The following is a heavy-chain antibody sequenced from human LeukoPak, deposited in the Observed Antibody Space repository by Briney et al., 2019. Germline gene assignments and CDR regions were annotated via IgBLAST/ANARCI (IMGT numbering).Heavy chain of an antibody. V-gene: IGHV3-30*02. CDR1: GFTFSSYG. CDR3: ANFSPDFDY. J-gene: IGHJ4*02. Sequence: GGSLRLSCAASGFTFSSYGMHWVRQAPGKGLEWVAFIRYDGSNKYYAGSVKGRFTISRDNSKNTLYLQMNSLRAEDTAVYYCANFSPDFDYWGQGTLVTVSS. CDR2: IRYDGSNK.